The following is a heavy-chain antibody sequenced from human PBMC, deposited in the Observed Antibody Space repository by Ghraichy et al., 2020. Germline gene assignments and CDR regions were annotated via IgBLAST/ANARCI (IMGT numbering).Heavy chain of an antibody. CDR1: GFTFSGYN. J-gene: IGHJ6*02. Sequence: GGSLRLSCVGSGFTFSGYNMNWVRQSPGKGLEWVSYITISSRTILYADSVKGRFTISRDNAQNSLYLQMNSLRDEDTAIYYCARASSVVRFYYYDGMDVWGQGTTVTVSS. V-gene: IGHV3-48*02. CDR2: ITISSRTI. D-gene: IGHD4-23*01. CDR3: ARASSVVRFYYYDGMDV.